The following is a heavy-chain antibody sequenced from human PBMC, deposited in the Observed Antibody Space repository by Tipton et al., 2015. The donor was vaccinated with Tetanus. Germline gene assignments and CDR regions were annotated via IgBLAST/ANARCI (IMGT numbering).Heavy chain of an antibody. V-gene: IGHV4-31*03. CDR3: ARDRARGARGWNYFDY. CDR1: GGSISSGGYY. J-gene: IGHJ4*02. Sequence: TLSLTCTVSGGSISSGGYYWSWIRQHPGKGLEWIGDIYYSGSTYYNPCLKSRVTISVDTSKNQFSLKLNSVTAADTAVYYCARDRARGARGWNYFDYWGQGTLVTVSS. D-gene: IGHD1-26*01. CDR2: IYYSGST.